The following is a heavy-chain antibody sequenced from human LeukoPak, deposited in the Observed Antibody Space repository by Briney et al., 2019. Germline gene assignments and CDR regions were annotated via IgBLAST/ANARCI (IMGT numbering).Heavy chain of an antibody. CDR1: GYSFSSYW. D-gene: IGHD2-8*01. J-gene: IGHJ6*03. CDR3: ARHSAPRYCSNGVCYSYYFMDV. CDR2: IYPGDSDT. V-gene: IGHV5-51*01. Sequence: GESLKISCMGSGYSFSSYWIGWVRQMPGKGLEWMGIIYPGDSDTRYNPSFQGQVTISADKSISTAYLQWSSLKASDTAMYFCARHSAPRYCSNGVCYSYYFMDVWGKGTTVTVSS.